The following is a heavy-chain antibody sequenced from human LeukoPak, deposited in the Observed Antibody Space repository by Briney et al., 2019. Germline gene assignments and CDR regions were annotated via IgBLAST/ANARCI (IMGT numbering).Heavy chain of an antibody. CDR1: GYTFTGYF. CDR2: INPNSGDT. J-gene: IGHJ4*02. V-gene: IGHV1-2*02. Sequence: ASVKVSCKASGYTFTGYFIHWVRQAPGQGLEWMGWINPNSGDTDLSPKFQGRVTMTRDTSSSTSYMELISLRSDDPAVYYCARRDTKGLDYWGQGTLVTVSS. D-gene: IGHD5-24*01. CDR3: ARRDTKGLDY.